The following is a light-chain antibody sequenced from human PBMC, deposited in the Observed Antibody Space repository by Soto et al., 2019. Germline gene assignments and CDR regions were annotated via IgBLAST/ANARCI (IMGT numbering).Light chain of an antibody. CDR3: QHRHIWPIT. CDR1: QSVSSN. Sequence: IGIPQSPATLSVSPEERATLSCMACQSVSSNLTCYDQYPGQAPQLPSHLTSSRSTGIPDMSSGIGSGTDGTLTISRLDPEDFAEYSCQHRHIWPITFGQGTRLEI. V-gene: IGKV3D-20*02. J-gene: IGKJ5*01. CDR2: LTS.